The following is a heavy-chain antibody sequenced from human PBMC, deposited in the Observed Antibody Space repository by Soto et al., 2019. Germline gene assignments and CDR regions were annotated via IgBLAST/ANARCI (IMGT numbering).Heavy chain of an antibody. CDR3: ARDLQGFIAAAADFMYYPGLDI. D-gene: IGHD6-13*01. Sequence: AGGLSLSCADSAFTFRSCGLHCVRQASCLALEWVALISSDGKNKFHADSVKGRFTISRDNSRDTLSLQMNSLRPEDTAVYYCARDLQGFIAAAADFMYYPGLDIWGQGNTVTVSS. CDR2: ISSDGKNK. J-gene: IGHJ6*02. V-gene: IGHV3-30*03. CDR1: AFTFRSCG.